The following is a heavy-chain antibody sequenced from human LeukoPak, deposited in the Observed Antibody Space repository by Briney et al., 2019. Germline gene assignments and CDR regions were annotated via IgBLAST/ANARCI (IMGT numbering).Heavy chain of an antibody. Sequence: GGSLRLSCIASGFVFSRDNRNWVRPAPGKGLEWVAHISEHIYYADSVQGRFTISRDNAKTSLYLKMSNLRVDDTTMYYCVREVGRPKTFYFDSWGRGTPVTVSS. J-gene: IGHJ4*02. CDR1: GFVFSRDN. CDR3: VREVGRPKTFYFDS. V-gene: IGHV3-48*04. D-gene: IGHD3-16*01. CDR2: ISEHI.